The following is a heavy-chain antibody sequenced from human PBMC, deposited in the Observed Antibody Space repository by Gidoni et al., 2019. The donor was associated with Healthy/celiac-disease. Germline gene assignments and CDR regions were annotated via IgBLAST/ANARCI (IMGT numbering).Heavy chain of an antibody. D-gene: IGHD6-13*01. CDR3: ARADSSSWSMGEDYYYGMDV. J-gene: IGHJ6*02. CDR1: GFTFSSYG. V-gene: IGHV3-33*01. Sequence: QVQLVESGGGVVQPGRSLRLSCAASGFTFSSYGMHWVRQAPGKGLEWVAVIWYDGSNKYYADSVKGRFTISRDNSKNTLYLQMNSLRAEDTAVYYCARADSSSWSMGEDYYYGMDVWGQGTTVTVSS. CDR2: IWYDGSNK.